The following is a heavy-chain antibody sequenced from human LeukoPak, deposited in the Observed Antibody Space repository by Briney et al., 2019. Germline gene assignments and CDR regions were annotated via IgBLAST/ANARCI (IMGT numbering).Heavy chain of an antibody. CDR1: GFTFSSYS. V-gene: IGHV3-21*01. J-gene: IGHJ3*02. D-gene: IGHD5-24*01. Sequence: PGGSLRLSCAASGFTFSSYSMNWVRQAPGKGLEWVSSISSSSSYIYYADSVKGRFTISRDNAKNSLYLQMNSLRAEDTAVYYCATNLQGGAGAFDIWGQGTMVTVSS. CDR2: ISSSSSYI. CDR3: ATNLQGGAGAFDI.